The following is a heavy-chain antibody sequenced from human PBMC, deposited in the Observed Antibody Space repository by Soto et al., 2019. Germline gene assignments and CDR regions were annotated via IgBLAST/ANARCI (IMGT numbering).Heavy chain of an antibody. CDR2: IHYSGST. CDR1: GVSFSSYY. V-gene: IGHV4-59*08. D-gene: IGHD3-10*01. J-gene: IGHJ4*02. CDR3: ASAQGSGLLVS. Sequence: PSETLSLTCTVSGVSFSSYYWSWIRQPPGKGLEWIGYIHYSGSTSYNPSLKSRVAISVDTSKNQFSLKLSSVTAADTAVYYCASAQGSGLLVSRGQRTLVTGSS.